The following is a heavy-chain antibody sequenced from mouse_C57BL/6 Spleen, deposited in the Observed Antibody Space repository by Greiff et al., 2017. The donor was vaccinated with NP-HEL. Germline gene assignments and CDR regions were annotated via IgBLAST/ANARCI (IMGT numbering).Heavy chain of an antibody. CDR2: IYPGSGST. CDR1: GYTFTSYW. D-gene: IGHD2-5*01. Sequence: QVQLQQPGAELVKPGASVKMSCKASGYTFTSYWITWVKQRPGQGLEWIGDIYPGSGSTNYNEKFKSKATLTVDTTSSTAYMQLSSLTSEDSAVYYCARGGYYSNPYFDYWGQGTTLTVSS. CDR3: ARGGYYSNPYFDY. J-gene: IGHJ2*01. V-gene: IGHV1-55*01.